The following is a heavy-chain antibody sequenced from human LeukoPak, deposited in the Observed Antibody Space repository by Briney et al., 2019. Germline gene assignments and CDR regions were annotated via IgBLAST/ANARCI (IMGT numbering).Heavy chain of an antibody. Sequence: ASVKVSCKASGYTFTSYGISWVRQAPGQELEWMGWISAYNGNTNYAQRLQGRVTMTTDTSTSTAYMELRSLRSDDTAVYYCTYSSTSSPLYYYYGMDVWGQGTTVTVSS. CDR1: GYTFTSYG. CDR2: ISAYNGNT. D-gene: IGHD2-2*01. CDR3: TYSSTSSPLYYYYGMDV. J-gene: IGHJ6*02. V-gene: IGHV1-18*01.